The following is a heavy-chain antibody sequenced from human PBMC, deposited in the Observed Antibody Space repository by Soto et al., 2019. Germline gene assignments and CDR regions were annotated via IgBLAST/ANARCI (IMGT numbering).Heavy chain of an antibody. Sequence: ASVKVSCKASGYTFRNYGISWVRQAPGQGLEWMGWISVYNGNTKYAQKFQGRVTMTRDTSTSTVYMELSSLRSEDTAVYYCARDLGSSGYYYYFDYWGQGTLVTVSS. D-gene: IGHD3-22*01. V-gene: IGHV1-18*01. J-gene: IGHJ4*02. CDR3: ARDLGSSGYYYYFDY. CDR2: ISVYNGNT. CDR1: GYTFRNYG.